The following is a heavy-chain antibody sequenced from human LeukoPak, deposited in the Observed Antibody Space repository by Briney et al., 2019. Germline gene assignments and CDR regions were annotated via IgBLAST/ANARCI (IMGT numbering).Heavy chain of an antibody. CDR1: GFIFSTYS. V-gene: IGHV3-21*01. CDR3: ASDSSGYCY. Sequence: TGGSLRLSCAASGFIFSTYSMNWVRQAPGKGLEWVSSISSTSSYIYFADSVKGRFTISGDNGKDVVSLQMNSLRAEDTAVYYCASDSSGYCYWGQGTLVTVSS. D-gene: IGHD3-22*01. CDR2: ISSTSSYI. J-gene: IGHJ4*02.